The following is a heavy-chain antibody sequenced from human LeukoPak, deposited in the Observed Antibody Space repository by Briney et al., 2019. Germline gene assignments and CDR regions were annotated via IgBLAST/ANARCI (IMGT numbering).Heavy chain of an antibody. CDR2: IYYSGSN. D-gene: IGHD3-10*01. CDR1: GGSISSYY. Sequence: PSETLSLTCTVSGGSISSYYWSWIRQPPGKGLEWIGYIYYSGSNNYNPSLKSRVTISVDTSKNQFSLKLSSVTAADTAVYYCARVNLEYYYASGRLIKYYYYYMDVWGKGTTVTISS. CDR3: ARVNLEYYYASGRLIKYYYYYMDV. V-gene: IGHV4-59*01. J-gene: IGHJ6*03.